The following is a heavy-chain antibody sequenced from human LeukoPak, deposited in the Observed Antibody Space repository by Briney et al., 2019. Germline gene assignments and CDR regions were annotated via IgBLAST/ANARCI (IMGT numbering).Heavy chain of an antibody. D-gene: IGHD5-24*01. V-gene: IGHV3-7*01. Sequence: EGSLRLSCAASGSTFSSYWMSWVRQAPGKGLEWVANIKQDGSEKYYVDSVKGRFTISRDNAKNSLYLQMNSLRAEDTAVYYCARDGRDGYNYDYWGQGTLVTVSS. J-gene: IGHJ4*02. CDR3: ARDGRDGYNYDY. CDR1: GSTFSSYW. CDR2: IKQDGSEK.